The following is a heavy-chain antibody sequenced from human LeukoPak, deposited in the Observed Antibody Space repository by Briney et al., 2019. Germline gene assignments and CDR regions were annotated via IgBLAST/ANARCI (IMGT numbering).Heavy chain of an antibody. J-gene: IGHJ6*03. Sequence: GGSLRLSCAASGFTFSSYWMSWVRQGPGKGLEWVANIKQDGNEKYYVDSVKGRFTISRDNAKNSLYLQMNSLRAEDTAVYYCARNPTNVDIVATVYYYYMDVWGKGTTVTVSS. CDR1: GFTFSSYW. CDR3: ARNPTNVDIVATVYYYYMDV. D-gene: IGHD5-12*01. CDR2: IKQDGNEK. V-gene: IGHV3-7*01.